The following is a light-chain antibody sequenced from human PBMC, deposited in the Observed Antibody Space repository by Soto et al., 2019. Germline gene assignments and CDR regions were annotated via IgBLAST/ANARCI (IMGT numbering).Light chain of an antibody. J-gene: IGLJ2*01. CDR2: AVN. V-gene: IGLV2-14*03. CDR1: NNDIGRYDY. CDR3: SSYTSDIIVV. Sequence: QSALTQPASVSGSPGQSITISCTGTNNDIGRYDYVSWYQQLPGKAPRLMTYAVNSRPSGVSDRFSGSKSGNTASLTISGLQAEDEADYYCSSYTSDIIVVFGGGTKVTDL.